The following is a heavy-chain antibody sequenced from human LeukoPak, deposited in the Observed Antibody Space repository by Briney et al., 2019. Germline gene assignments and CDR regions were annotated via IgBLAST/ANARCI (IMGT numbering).Heavy chain of an antibody. CDR3: AKDRYSGSYLQTGPCAH. D-gene: IGHD1-26*01. J-gene: IGHJ4*02. Sequence: GGSLRLSCAASGFTFSSYGMHWVRQAPGKGLEWVAVISYDGSNKQYADFVKGRFAISRDNSKNTLYLQMNSLRAEDTAVYYCAKDRYSGSYLQTGPCAHWGQGILVTVSS. V-gene: IGHV3-30*18. CDR2: ISYDGSNK. CDR1: GFTFSSYG.